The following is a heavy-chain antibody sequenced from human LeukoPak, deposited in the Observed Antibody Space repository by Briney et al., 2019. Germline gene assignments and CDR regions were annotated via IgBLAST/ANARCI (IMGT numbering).Heavy chain of an antibody. D-gene: IGHD2-15*01. J-gene: IGHJ4*02. V-gene: IGHV4-39*01. CDR1: GGSISSSSYY. CDR2: IYYSGST. Sequence: SETLSLTCTVSGGSISSSSYYWGWIRQPPGKGLEWIGSIYYSGSTYYNPSLKSRVTISVDTSKNQFSLKLSSVTAADTAVYYCARSVVVAATPTDYWGQGTLVTVSS. CDR3: ARSVVVAATPTDY.